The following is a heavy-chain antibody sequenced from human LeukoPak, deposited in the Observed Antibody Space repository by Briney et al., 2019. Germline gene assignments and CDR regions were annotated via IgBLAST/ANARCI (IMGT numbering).Heavy chain of an antibody. D-gene: IGHD2-15*01. CDR1: GGSISSGGYS. J-gene: IGHJ4*02. Sequence: KPSETLSLTCAVSGGSISSGGYSWGWIRQPPGKGLEWIGYIYHSGSTYYNPSLKSRVTISIDTSKNQLSLKLNSVTAADTALYYCARGSCSAGTCLDYWGQGTLATVSS. CDR2: IYHSGST. CDR3: ARGSCSAGTCLDY. V-gene: IGHV4-30-2*01.